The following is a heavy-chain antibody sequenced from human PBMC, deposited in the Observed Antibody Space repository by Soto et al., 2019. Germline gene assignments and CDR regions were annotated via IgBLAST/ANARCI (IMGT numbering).Heavy chain of an antibody. CDR3: AKDLSPGVAPNYFDY. CDR1: GFSFSTYT. Sequence: LRLSCAASGFSFSTYTMSWVRQAPGKGLEWVSGISSSGGNTYYSDSVKGRFTISRDNSKGTLFLQMNRLGAEDTALYFCAKDLSPGVAPNYFDYWGQGNLVPV. CDR2: ISSSGGNT. D-gene: IGHD3-3*01. J-gene: IGHJ4*02. V-gene: IGHV3-23*01.